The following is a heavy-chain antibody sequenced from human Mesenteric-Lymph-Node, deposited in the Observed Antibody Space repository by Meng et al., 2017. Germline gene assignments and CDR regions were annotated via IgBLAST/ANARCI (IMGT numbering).Heavy chain of an antibody. V-gene: IGHV1-18*01. J-gene: IGHJ4*02. CDR2: ISAYNGNT. CDR1: GYTFTSYG. D-gene: IGHD3-9*01. Sequence: QGQRGQAGAEVKKPGAAGKVSCKASGYTFTSYGITWVRQAPGQGLEWMGWISAYNGNTNYAQKLQGRVTMTTDTSTSTAYMELRSLRSDDTAVYYCARLGLQTTGLNDCWGQGTLVTVSS. CDR3: ARLGLQTTGLNDC.